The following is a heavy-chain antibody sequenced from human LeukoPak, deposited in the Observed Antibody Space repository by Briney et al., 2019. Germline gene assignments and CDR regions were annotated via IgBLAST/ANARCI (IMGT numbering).Heavy chain of an antibody. CDR3: AREGSGSYYLYYGMDV. CDR2: INSDGSST. CDR1: GFTFSSYS. Sequence: GGSLRLSCAASGFTFSSYSMTWVRQAPGKGLVWVSRINSDGSSTSYADSVKGRFTISRDNAKNTLYLQMNSLRAEDTAVYYCAREGSGSYYLYYGMDVWGQGTTVTVSS. V-gene: IGHV3-74*01. J-gene: IGHJ6*02. D-gene: IGHD1-26*01.